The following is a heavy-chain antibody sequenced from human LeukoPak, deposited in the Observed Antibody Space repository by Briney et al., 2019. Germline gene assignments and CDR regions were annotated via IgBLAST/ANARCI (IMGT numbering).Heavy chain of an antibody. CDR2: ISGSGGNT. CDR3: AKGSRGYSYGYPDY. D-gene: IGHD5-18*01. V-gene: IGHV3-23*01. J-gene: IGHJ4*02. Sequence: PGGSLRLSCAASAFTFSSCAMYWVRQAPGKGLGWVSAISGSGGNTYYADSVKGRFTISRDNSKNTLYLHLNSLRAEDTAVYYCAKGSRGYSYGYPDYWGQGTLVTVSS. CDR1: AFTFSSCA.